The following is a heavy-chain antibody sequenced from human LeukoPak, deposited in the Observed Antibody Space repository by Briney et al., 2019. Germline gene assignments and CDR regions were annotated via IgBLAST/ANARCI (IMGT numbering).Heavy chain of an antibody. Sequence: PSETLSLTCTVSGGPISSYYWSWIRQPPGKGLEWIGYIYYSGSTNYNPSLKSRVTISVDTSKNQFSLKLSSVTAADTAVYYCAGLPVGYSNYVDCWGQGTLVTVSS. D-gene: IGHD4-11*01. CDR1: GGPISSYY. CDR3: AGLPVGYSNYVDC. J-gene: IGHJ4*02. V-gene: IGHV4-59*01. CDR2: IYYSGST.